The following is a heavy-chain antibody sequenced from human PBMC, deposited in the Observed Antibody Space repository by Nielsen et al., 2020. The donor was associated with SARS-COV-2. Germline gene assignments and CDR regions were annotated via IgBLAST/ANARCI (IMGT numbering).Heavy chain of an antibody. V-gene: IGHV4-34*01. J-gene: IGHJ4*02. D-gene: IGHD1-7*01. CDR2: INHSGSP. Sequence: WIRQPPGKGLEWIGEINHSGSPNYNPSLKSRLTLSVDASENHFSLRLTSVTAADTAVYYCARLTGTTMGLFDYWGQGTLVTVSS. CDR3: ARLTGTTMGLFDY.